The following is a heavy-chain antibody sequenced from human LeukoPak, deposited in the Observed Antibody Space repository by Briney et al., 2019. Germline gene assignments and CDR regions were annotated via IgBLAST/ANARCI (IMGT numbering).Heavy chain of an antibody. CDR2: IYYSGST. CDR1: GGSISSYY. Sequence: SETLSLTCTVSGGSISSYYWSWIRQPPGKGLEWIGYIYYSGSTNYNPTLKSRVTISVDTSKTQFSLKLSSVTAADTAVYYCARMVSPQGWFDPWGQRTLVTVSS. J-gene: IGHJ5*02. CDR3: ARMVSPQGWFDP. D-gene: IGHD1-14*01. V-gene: IGHV4-59*08.